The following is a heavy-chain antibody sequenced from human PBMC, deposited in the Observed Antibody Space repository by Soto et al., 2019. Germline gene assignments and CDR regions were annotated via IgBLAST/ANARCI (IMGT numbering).Heavy chain of an antibody. J-gene: IGHJ4*02. V-gene: IGHV1-18*04. CDR3: ARVDYDFWSGYCNY. CDR2: ISAYNGNT. D-gene: IGHD3-3*01. Sequence: GASVKVSCKASGYTFISYGISWVRHAPGQGLEWMGWISAYNGNTNYAQKLQGRVTMTTDTSTSTAYMELRSLRSDDTAVYYCARVDYDFWSGYCNYWGQGTLVTVSS. CDR1: GYTFISYG.